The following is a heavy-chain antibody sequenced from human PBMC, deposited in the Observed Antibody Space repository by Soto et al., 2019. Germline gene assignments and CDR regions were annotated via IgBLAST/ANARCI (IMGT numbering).Heavy chain of an antibody. CDR2: ITSYGGTT. V-gene: IGHV3-64D*06. D-gene: IGHD3-3*01. J-gene: IGHJ5*02. CDR1: GFTFSNSA. CDR3: VKGEVMIFGVVTFDR. Sequence: GGSLRLSCSASGFTFSNSAMYWVRQAPGKGLEYVATITSYGGTTYYADSVKGRFTISRDNSKNILYLQMSSLRPEDTAVYYCVKGEVMIFGVVTFDRWGQGTLVTVSS.